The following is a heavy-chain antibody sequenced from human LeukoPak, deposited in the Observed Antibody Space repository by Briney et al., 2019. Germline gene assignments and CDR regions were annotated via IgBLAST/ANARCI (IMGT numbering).Heavy chain of an antibody. D-gene: IGHD2-21*02. J-gene: IGHJ4*02. Sequence: SETLSLTCAVYGASFSGYYWSWIRQPPGKGLEWIGEINHSGSTNYNPSLKSRVTISVDTSKNQFSLKLSSVTAADTAVYYCARQRAYCGGDCKGYFDYWGQGTLVTVSS. CDR3: ARQRAYCGGDCKGYFDY. CDR1: GASFSGYY. CDR2: INHSGST. V-gene: IGHV4-34*01.